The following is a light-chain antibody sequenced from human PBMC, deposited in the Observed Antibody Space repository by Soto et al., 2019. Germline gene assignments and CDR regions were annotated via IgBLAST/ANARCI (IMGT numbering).Light chain of an antibody. Sequence: DIQMTQSPSSLSASVGDRVTVTCRASQSIDTYLNWYQQRPGQAPKLLIYVASTLQSGVPSRVSGSGSGTHFPLTISSLQPEDFATYYCQQNQEIRPPFRQGT. CDR1: QSIDTY. J-gene: IGKJ1*01. CDR2: VAS. CDR3: QQNQEIRPP. V-gene: IGKV1-39*01.